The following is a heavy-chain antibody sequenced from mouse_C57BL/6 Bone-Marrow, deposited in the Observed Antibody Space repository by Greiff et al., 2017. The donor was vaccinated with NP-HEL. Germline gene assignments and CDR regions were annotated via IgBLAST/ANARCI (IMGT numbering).Heavy chain of an antibody. J-gene: IGHJ3*01. CDR2: IYPRSGNT. D-gene: IGHD1-1*01. CDR1: GYTFTSSG. V-gene: IGHV1-81*01. CDR3: ARGHYYGRGY. Sequence: QVQLKQSGAELARPGASVKLSCKASGYTFTSSGISWVKQRTGQGLEWIGAIYPRSGNTYYNEKFKGKATLTADKSSSTAYMELRSLTSEDSAVYFCARGHYYGRGYWGQGTLVTVSA.